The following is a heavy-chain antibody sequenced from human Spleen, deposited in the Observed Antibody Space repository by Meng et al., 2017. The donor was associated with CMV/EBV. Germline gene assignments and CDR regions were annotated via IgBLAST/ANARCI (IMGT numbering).Heavy chain of an antibody. CDR2: ISGSGGSI. Sequence: GGSLRLSCVASGFTFSNYGMSRVRQAPGKGLEWVSAISGSGGSIHYADSVKGRFTISRDNSKNTLYLQMNSLTAEDTAVYYCAKDLEIVVVINDFWGQGTLVTVSS. D-gene: IGHD3-22*01. V-gene: IGHV3-23*01. CDR1: GFTFSNYG. CDR3: AKDLEIVVVINDF. J-gene: IGHJ4*02.